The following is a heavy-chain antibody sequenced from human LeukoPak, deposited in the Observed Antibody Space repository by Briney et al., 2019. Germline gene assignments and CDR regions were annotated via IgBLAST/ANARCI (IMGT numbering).Heavy chain of an antibody. V-gene: IGHV4-30-2*01. CDR1: VGSISSGGYY. CDR3: AGQNVPTPHDY. CDR2: ISAAGTT. Sequence: PSETLSLTCTVAVGSISSGGYYWSWIRQPPGKGLEWIAYISAAGTTFYNPSLKSRVTISLDRSKNQFSLNLTSITAADTAVYYCAGQNVPTPHDYWGQGTQVTVSS. D-gene: IGHD2-2*01. J-gene: IGHJ4*02.